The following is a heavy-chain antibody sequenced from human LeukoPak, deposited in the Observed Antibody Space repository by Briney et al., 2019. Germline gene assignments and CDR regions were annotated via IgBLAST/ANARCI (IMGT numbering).Heavy chain of an antibody. Sequence: GGSLRLSCAASGFTFSSYSINWVRQAPGKGLEWVSSISSSSSYIYYADSVKGRFTISRDNAKNSLYLQMNSLRAEDTAVYYCARVTGYMIEDYFDYWGQGTLVTVSS. J-gene: IGHJ4*02. V-gene: IGHV3-21*01. CDR1: GFTFSSYS. CDR3: ARVTGYMIEDYFDY. D-gene: IGHD3-22*01. CDR2: ISSSSSYI.